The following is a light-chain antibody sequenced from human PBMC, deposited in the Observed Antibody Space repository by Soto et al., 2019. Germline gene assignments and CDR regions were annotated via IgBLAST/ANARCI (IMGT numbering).Light chain of an antibody. V-gene: IGLV2-14*01. CDR2: DVS. CDR1: SSDIGGYNY. Sequence: QSALTQPASVSGSPGQSITMSCTGTSSDIGGYNYVSWYQQHPGKAPKLMIYDVSSRPSGVSNRFSGSKSGNTASLTISGLQAEDEADYYCSSYTSSRTVVFGGGTKVTVL. CDR3: SSYTSSRTVV. J-gene: IGLJ2*01.